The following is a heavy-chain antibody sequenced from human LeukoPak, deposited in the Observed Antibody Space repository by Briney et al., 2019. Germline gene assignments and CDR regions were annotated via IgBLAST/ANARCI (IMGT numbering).Heavy chain of an antibody. CDR1: GFTFSSYW. CDR3: ARDGGAAARGAFDI. J-gene: IGHJ3*02. CDR2: ININTDASSS. Sequence: PGGSLRLSCAASGFTFSSYWMHWVRQAPGKGLVWVSRININTDASSSIYADYVKGRFTMSRDNAKNTLYLQMNSLRAEDTAVYYCARDGGAAARGAFDIWGQGTMVTVSS. D-gene: IGHD6-13*01. V-gene: IGHV3-74*01.